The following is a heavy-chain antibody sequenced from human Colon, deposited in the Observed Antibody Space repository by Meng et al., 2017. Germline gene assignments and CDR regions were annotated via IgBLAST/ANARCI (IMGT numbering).Heavy chain of an antibody. CDR1: GTSISRSNW. D-gene: IGHD3-10*01. CDR3: ARENDSGNSYDH. CDR2: IYHIGGA. V-gene: IGHV4-4*02. Sequence: VQLEEAGPGLVNPSGSLSLTCAGSGTSISRSNWSTSVRQAPGKGLEWIGEIYHIGGANYNPSLKSRVTILVDESKNEFSLKLTSVTAADTAVYYCARENDSGNSYDHWGRGTLVTVSS. J-gene: IGHJ4*02.